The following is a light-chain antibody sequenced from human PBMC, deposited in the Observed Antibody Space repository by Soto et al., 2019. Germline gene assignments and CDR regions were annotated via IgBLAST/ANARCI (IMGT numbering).Light chain of an antibody. J-gene: IGKJ1*01. Sequence: EIVLTQSPGTLSLAPGERATLSCRASQSVRGNHLAWYQQKPGQAPRLLIYGASNRATGIPDRFSGSGSGTDFTLTISRLEAEDFAVYYCQQYGRTGTFGQGTKVEIK. CDR1: QSVRGNH. V-gene: IGKV3-20*01. CDR2: GAS. CDR3: QQYGRTGT.